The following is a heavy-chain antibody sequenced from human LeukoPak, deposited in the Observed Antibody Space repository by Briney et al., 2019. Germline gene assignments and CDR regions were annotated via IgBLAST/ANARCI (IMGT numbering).Heavy chain of an antibody. CDR3: ASSLDSNNYRY. D-gene: IGHD4-11*01. J-gene: IGHJ4*02. Sequence: SVKVSCKASGGTFSSYAISWVRQAPGQGLEWMGRIIPILGIANYAQKFQGRVTITADKSTSTAYMELSSLRSEDTAVYYCASSLDSNNYRYWGQGTLVTVSS. CDR1: GGTFSSYA. V-gene: IGHV1-69*04. CDR2: IIPILGIA.